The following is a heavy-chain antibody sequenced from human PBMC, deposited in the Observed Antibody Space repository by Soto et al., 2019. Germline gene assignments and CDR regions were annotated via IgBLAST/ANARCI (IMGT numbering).Heavy chain of an antibody. V-gene: IGHV7-4-1*01. J-gene: IGHJ6*02. Sequence: ASVNVSCKASGYTFTSYSMNWGRQAPGQGLEWMGWINTNTGNPTYAQGFTGRFVFSLDTSVSTAYLQICSLKAEDTAVYYCAREDYDILTGYRSPNYYYYYGMDVWGQGTTVTVSS. CDR2: INTNTGNP. D-gene: IGHD3-9*01. CDR3: AREDYDILTGYRSPNYYYYYGMDV. CDR1: GYTFTSYS.